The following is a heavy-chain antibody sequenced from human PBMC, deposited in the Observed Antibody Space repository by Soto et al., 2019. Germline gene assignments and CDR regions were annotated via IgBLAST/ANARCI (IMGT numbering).Heavy chain of an antibody. Sequence: PGGSLRLSCAASGFYFSSYWMHWVRQAPGKGLVWVSRINSDGSSTTYADSVKGRFTISRDNAENTLYLQMNSLKTEDTAVYYCTTDLWRIAVVVGSTGYFNPWGQGTPVTVSS. J-gene: IGHJ5*02. CDR3: TTDLWRIAVVVGSTGYFNP. CDR1: GFYFSSYW. V-gene: IGHV3-74*01. CDR2: INSDGSST. D-gene: IGHD2-15*01.